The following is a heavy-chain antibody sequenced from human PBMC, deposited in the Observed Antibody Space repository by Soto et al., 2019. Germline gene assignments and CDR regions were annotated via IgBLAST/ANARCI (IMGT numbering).Heavy chain of an antibody. CDR2: INHSGST. J-gene: IGHJ5*02. CDR1: GGSFSGYY. V-gene: IGHV4-34*01. Sequence: PSETLSLTCAVFGGSFSGYYWSWIRQPPGKGLEWIGEINHSGSTNYNPSLKSRVIISVDTSKNQFSLKLSSVTAADTAVYYCARAGLEWLQINWFDPWGQGTLVTVSS. D-gene: IGHD3-3*01. CDR3: ARAGLEWLQINWFDP.